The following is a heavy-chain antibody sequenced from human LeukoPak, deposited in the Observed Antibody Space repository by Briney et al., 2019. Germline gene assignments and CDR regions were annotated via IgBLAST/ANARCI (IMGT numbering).Heavy chain of an antibody. Sequence: SETLSLTCTVSGGSISGSNYYWGWIRQSPGKGLDWIGSIYYDGSTYYNPSLKSRVTISVDTSKNQFSLKLSSVTAADTTVYYCTRSVVVSYFDYWGQGTLVTVSS. V-gene: IGHV4-39*01. J-gene: IGHJ4*02. CDR3: TRSVVVSYFDY. D-gene: IGHD2-15*01. CDR1: GGSISGSNYY. CDR2: IYYDGST.